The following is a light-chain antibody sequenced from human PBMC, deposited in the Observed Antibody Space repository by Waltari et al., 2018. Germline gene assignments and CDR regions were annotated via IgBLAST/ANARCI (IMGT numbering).Light chain of an antibody. CDR3: QQYNNWPRT. CDR2: GAS. J-gene: IGKJ4*01. CDR1: QSVSSN. V-gene: IGKV3-15*01. Sequence: EIVMTQSPATLSVSPGERATLSCRASQSVSSNLAWYQQQPGQAPRLLIYGASTRATGSPARFSGSGSGTECTLTISSLQSEDFAVYYCQQYNNWPRTFGGGTKVEIK.